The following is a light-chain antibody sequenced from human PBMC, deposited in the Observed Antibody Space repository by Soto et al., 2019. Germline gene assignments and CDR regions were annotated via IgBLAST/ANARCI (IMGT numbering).Light chain of an antibody. CDR2: EVS. CDR3: SSYAGSNNPVI. CDR1: SSDVGGYNY. J-gene: IGLJ2*01. V-gene: IGLV2-8*01. Sequence: QSALTQPPSASGSPGQSVTISCTGTSSDVGGYNYVSWYQQHPGKAPKFMIYEVSKRPSGVPDRFSGSKSGNTASLTVSGLQADDEADYYCSSYAGSNNPVIFGGGTQQTVL.